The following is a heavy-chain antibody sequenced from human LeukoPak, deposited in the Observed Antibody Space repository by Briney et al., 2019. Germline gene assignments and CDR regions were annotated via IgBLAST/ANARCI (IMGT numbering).Heavy chain of an antibody. CDR1: GDASSRSRYY. CDR3: ATHYGSGLDWFDP. J-gene: IGHJ5*02. D-gene: IGHD3-10*01. V-gene: IGHV4-39*01. CDR2: IDYSGNT. Sequence: PSETLSLTCTVSGDASSRSRYYWGWIRQSPGKGLEWIGSIDYSGNTDYNPSLKSRVSLSVDTSKKQFSLKLNSATAADTAMYYCATHYGSGLDWFDPWGQGTLVTVSS.